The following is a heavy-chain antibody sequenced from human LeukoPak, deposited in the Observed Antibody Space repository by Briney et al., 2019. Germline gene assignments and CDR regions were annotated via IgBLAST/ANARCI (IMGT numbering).Heavy chain of an antibody. V-gene: IGHV3-30*18. CDR1: GFTFSSYG. Sequence: GGSLRLSCAASGFTFSSYGMHWVRQAPGKGLGWVAVISYDGSNKYYADSVKGRFTISRDNSKNTLYLQMNSLRAEDTAVYYCAKDPGRIHDYYYYYMDVWGKGTTVTVSS. J-gene: IGHJ6*03. D-gene: IGHD5-18*01. CDR2: ISYDGSNK. CDR3: AKDPGRIHDYYYYYMDV.